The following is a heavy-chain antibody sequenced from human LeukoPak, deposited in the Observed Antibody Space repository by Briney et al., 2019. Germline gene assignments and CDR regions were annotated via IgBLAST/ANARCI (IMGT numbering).Heavy chain of an antibody. Sequence: ASVKVSCKASGGTFSSYAISWVRQAPGQGLEWMGGIIPIFGTANYAQKFQGRVTITADKSTSTAYMELSSLRSEDTAVYYCAKDRSSGYYGWFDPWGQGTLVTVSS. J-gene: IGHJ5*02. D-gene: IGHD3-22*01. CDR3: AKDRSSGYYGWFDP. V-gene: IGHV1-69*06. CDR2: IIPIFGTA. CDR1: GGTFSSYA.